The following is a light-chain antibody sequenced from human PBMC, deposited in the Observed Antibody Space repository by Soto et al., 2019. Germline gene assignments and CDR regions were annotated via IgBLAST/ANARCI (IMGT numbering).Light chain of an antibody. CDR1: QSVSSIY. Sequence: EIVFTQSPGTRSLSPGERATLSCRASQSVSSIYLAWYQQKPGQAPRLLIYGASSRATGIPDRFSGSGSGTDFTLTISRLEPEDFAVYYCQQYGSSALTFGGGTKVDIK. CDR3: QQYGSSALT. V-gene: IGKV3-20*01. J-gene: IGKJ4*01. CDR2: GAS.